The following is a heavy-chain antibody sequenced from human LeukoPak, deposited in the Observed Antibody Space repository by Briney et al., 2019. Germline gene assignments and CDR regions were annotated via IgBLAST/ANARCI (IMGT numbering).Heavy chain of an antibody. CDR3: ARKPPDYPFDY. Sequence: GRSLRLSCVGSGFTFSSYEMNWVRQAPGKGLEWVSYISSSGSTIYYSDSVKGRFTISRDNAKNSLYLQMNSLRAEDTAVYYCARKPPDYPFDYWGQGTLVTVSS. V-gene: IGHV3-48*03. J-gene: IGHJ4*02. CDR2: ISSSGSTI. D-gene: IGHD3-16*01. CDR1: GFTFSSYE.